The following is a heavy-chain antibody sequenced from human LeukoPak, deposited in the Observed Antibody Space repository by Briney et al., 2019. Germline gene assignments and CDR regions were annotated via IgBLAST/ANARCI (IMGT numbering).Heavy chain of an antibody. CDR3: AKALVGYCSGGSCYPPYYFDY. CDR1: GFTFINYG. J-gene: IGHJ4*02. D-gene: IGHD2-15*01. CDR2: IRYDGKNK. V-gene: IGHV3-30*02. Sequence: GGSLRLSCAASGFTFINYGIHWVRQAPGKGLDWVAFIRYDGKNKYYADSVKGRFTISRDNSKNTLYLQMNSLRAEDTAVYYCAKALVGYCSGGSCYPPYYFDYWGQGTLVTVSS.